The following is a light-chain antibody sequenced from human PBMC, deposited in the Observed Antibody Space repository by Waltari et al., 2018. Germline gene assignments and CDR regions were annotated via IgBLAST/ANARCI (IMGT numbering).Light chain of an antibody. CDR2: GAS. Sequence: EIVLTQSPGTLSLSPGERATLSCRASQSVGGTLAWYQQRPGQAPRLLMYGASIRAADIPDRFAGSGSGTDFSLTINRLEPEDFAVYYCQHYLRLPVSFGQGTKVEIK. CDR1: QSVGGT. V-gene: IGKV3-20*01. CDR3: QHYLRLPVS. J-gene: IGKJ1*01.